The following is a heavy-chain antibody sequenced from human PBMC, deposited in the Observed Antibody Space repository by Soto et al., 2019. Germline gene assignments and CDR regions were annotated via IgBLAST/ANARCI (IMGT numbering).Heavy chain of an antibody. CDR1: GFTFGDRY. V-gene: IGHV3-11*01. Sequence: PGGSLRLSCATSGFTFGDRYMSWIRQAPGKGLEWVSYISSSGFTIYYADSVKGRFTISRDNANDLLYLQMNSLRAEDTAVYYCARNTKSAAAADYYGLDVWGHGTTVIVSS. CDR3: ARNTKSAAAADYYGLDV. CDR2: ISSSGFTI. D-gene: IGHD2-15*01. J-gene: IGHJ6*02.